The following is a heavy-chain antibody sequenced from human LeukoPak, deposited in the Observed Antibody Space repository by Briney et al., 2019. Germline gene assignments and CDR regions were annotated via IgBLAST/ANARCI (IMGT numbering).Heavy chain of an antibody. CDR2: IKEDGSDK. CDR3: AKDVPSAYFDY. CDR1: GFGFSSYW. J-gene: IGHJ4*02. D-gene: IGHD2-2*01. Sequence: PGGSLRLSRAASGFGFSSYWMSWVRQAPGKGLEWVANIKEDGSDKYYVDSVEGRFTISRDNSKTTLYLQMNSLRAEDTAVYYCAKDVPSAYFDYWGQGTLVTVSS. V-gene: IGHV3-7*01.